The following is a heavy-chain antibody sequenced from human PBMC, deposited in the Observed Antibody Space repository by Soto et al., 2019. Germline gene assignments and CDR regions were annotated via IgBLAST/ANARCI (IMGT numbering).Heavy chain of an antibody. CDR2: IWHDGGNK. J-gene: IGHJ4*02. Sequence: QVHLVESGGGVVQPGRSLRLSCAASGFTFSSYGMHWVRQAPGKGLEWVAFIWHDGGNKFYAESVKGRFTISRDNSKNTLYLQMTSLSAEDTAMYYCARDGDVNTGFGKDYWGQVTLVTVSS. CDR1: GFTFSSYG. V-gene: IGHV3-33*01. CDR3: ARDGDVNTGFGKDY. D-gene: IGHD3-16*01.